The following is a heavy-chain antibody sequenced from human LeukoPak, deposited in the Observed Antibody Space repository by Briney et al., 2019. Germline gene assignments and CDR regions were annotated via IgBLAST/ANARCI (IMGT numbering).Heavy chain of an antibody. D-gene: IGHD4-17*01. CDR3: ARTRITVTTRSWDY. CDR2: ISSSSTYI. V-gene: IGHV3-21*01. Sequence: PGGSLRLSCATSGFTFSTYNMNWVRQAPGKGLEWVSSISSSSTYIYYADSVKGRFTISRDNAKNSLYLQINSLRAEDTAVYYCARTRITVTTRSWDYWGQGTLVTVSP. CDR1: GFTFSTYN. J-gene: IGHJ4*02.